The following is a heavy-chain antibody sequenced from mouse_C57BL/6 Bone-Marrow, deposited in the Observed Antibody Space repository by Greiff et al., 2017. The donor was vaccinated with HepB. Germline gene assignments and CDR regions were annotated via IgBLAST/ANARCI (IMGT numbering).Heavy chain of an antibody. CDR1: GFTFSDYY. CDR3: ARDGVPYAMDY. D-gene: IGHD5-1*01. Sequence: EVQLVESEGGLVQPGSSMKLSCTASGFTFSDYYMAWVRQVPEKGLEWVANINYDGSSTYYLDSLKSRFIISRDNAKNILYLQMSSLKSEDTATYYCARDGVPYAMDYWGQGTSVTVSS. V-gene: IGHV5-16*01. J-gene: IGHJ4*01. CDR2: INYDGSST.